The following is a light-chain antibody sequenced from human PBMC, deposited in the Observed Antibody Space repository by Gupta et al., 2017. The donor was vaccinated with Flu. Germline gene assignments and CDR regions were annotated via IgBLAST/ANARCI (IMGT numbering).Light chain of an antibody. CDR2: GAS. V-gene: IGKV3-7*04. J-gene: IGKJ1*01. CDR1: QSVSSSY. Sequence: PGERVTLSCRARQSVSSSYLTWYQQKPDQAPRLLIYGASTRDTSIKARFSGSGSGKEVTLTISSLQQEEFAGYYFQQYYNLPQGTFGQGTKVEIK. CDR3: QQYYNLPQGT.